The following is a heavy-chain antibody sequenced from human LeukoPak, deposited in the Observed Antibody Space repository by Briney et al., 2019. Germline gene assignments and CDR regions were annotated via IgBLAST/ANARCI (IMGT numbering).Heavy chain of an antibody. J-gene: IGHJ4*02. Sequence: ASVKISCKASGYTFTGHYVHWLRQAPGQGLEWMGWINPNTSVTNYAQKFQGRVTLTRDTSISTAYMELRSLRSDDTAVYYCARGRGNYALGDYWGQGTLVTVSS. V-gene: IGHV1-2*02. CDR1: GYTFTGHY. CDR2: INPNTSVT. CDR3: ARGRGNYALGDY. D-gene: IGHD3-22*01.